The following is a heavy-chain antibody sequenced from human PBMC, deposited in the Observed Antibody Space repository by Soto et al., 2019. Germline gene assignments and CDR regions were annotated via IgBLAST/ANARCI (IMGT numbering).Heavy chain of an antibody. V-gene: IGHV4-59*01. J-gene: IGHJ6*02. CDR1: GDPINSYY. Sequence: SETLSLTCTVSGDPINSYYWSWIRQPPGKGLEWIGNIYYSGSTKYNPSLKSRVTISVDTSKNQFFLKLSSVTAADTAVYYCTRDGGRYYAMDVWGQGTTVTVSS. D-gene: IGHD3-3*01. CDR3: TRDGGRYYAMDV. CDR2: IYYSGST.